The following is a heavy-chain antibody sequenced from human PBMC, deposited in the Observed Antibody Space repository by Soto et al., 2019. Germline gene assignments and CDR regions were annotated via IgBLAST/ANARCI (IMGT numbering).Heavy chain of an antibody. D-gene: IGHD6-19*01. CDR3: ASDGGRAVAGDAFDI. J-gene: IGHJ3*02. CDR2: IYTSGST. Sequence: QVQLQESGPGLVKPSETLSLTCTVSGGSISSYYWSWIRQPAGKGLEWIGRIYTSGSTNYNPSLKSRVTMAVDTSKNQFSLKLSSVTAADTAVYYCASDGGRAVAGDAFDIWGQGTMVTVSS. CDR1: GGSISSYY. V-gene: IGHV4-4*07.